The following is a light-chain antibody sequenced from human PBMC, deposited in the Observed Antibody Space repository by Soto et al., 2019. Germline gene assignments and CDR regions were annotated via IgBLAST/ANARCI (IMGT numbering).Light chain of an antibody. CDR1: QDISNF. CDR2: SSN. J-gene: IGKJ1*01. CDR3: QQYNSYWT. V-gene: IGKV1-17*03. Sequence: DIQMTQSPSDMSSSVGYRVTITCLASQDISNFLVWFQQRPVKVPKRLMYSSNMLESGFPSRFSGSGAGTEFTLTISSLQPDDFATYYCQQYNSYWTFGQGTKV.